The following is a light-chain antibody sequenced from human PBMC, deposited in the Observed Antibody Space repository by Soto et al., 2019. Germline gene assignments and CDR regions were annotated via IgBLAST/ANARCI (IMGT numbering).Light chain of an antibody. J-gene: IGKJ2*01. CDR1: QTISTY. V-gene: IGKV1-39*01. CDR2: AAS. Sequence: DIQMTQSPSSLSASVGDRVTITCRASQTISTYLTWYQQHPGKAPKLLIYAASNLQNEVPSRFSGSGAGTDFTRTISSLQPEDFATYYCQKSSSIPYTFGQGTKLEIK. CDR3: QKSSSIPYT.